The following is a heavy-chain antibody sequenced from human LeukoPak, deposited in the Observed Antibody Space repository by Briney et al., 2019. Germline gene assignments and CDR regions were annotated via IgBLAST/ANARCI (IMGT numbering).Heavy chain of an antibody. V-gene: IGHV3-30*03. CDR1: GFTFSSYG. Sequence: PGGSLRLSCAASGFTFSSYGMHGVRQAPGKGLEWVAVISYDGSNKYYADSVKGRFTIPRDNSKNTLSLQMNSLRAEDTAVYYCARDGYIAAAAPVDFDYWGQGTLVTVSS. J-gene: IGHJ4*02. CDR2: ISYDGSNK. CDR3: ARDGYIAAAAPVDFDY. D-gene: IGHD6-13*01.